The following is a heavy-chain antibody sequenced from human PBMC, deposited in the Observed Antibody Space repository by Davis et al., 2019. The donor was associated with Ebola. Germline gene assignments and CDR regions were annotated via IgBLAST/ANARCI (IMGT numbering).Heavy chain of an antibody. CDR2: IFWDDDT. CDR1: GFSISTSGVG. D-gene: IGHD3-10*01. CDR3: AQTGVRPDLYRTGSFYNGWFAP. J-gene: IGHJ5*02. Sequence: SGPTLVKPPQTLTLTCSFSGFSISTSGVGVGWIRQPPGKALEWLALIFWDDDTRYSPSLKNRLTITKDTSKNQVVLTMSNMDPVDTATYFCAQTGVRPDLYRTGSFYNGWFAPWGHGTLVTVSS. V-gene: IGHV2-5*02.